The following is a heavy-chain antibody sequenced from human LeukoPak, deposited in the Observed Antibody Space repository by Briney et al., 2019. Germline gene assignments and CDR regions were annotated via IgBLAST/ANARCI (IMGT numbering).Heavy chain of an antibody. CDR1: GFIFSSYE. CDR2: ISNSGSTI. CDR3: AKSPYYDSSGGVDY. V-gene: IGHV3-48*03. D-gene: IGHD3-22*01. J-gene: IGHJ4*02. Sequence: GGSLRLSCAASGFIFSSYEMSWVRHVPGKGLEWISYISNSGSTIYYADSVKGRFTISRDNAKNSLYLQMNSLRAEDTALYYCAKSPYYDSSGGVDYWGQGTLVTVSS.